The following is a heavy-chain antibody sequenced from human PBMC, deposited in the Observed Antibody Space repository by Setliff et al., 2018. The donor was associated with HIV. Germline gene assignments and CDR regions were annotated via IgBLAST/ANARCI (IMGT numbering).Heavy chain of an antibody. J-gene: IGHJ4*02. CDR1: GFSFRSYW. CDR2: INQDGSEK. CDR3: AKDNEFWSGYSEGYY. Sequence: GGSLRLSCAASGFSFRSYWMSWVRQSPGKGLEWVANINQDGSEKYFVESVKGRFSISRDNAKNSLYLQMNGLRADDTAVYYCAKDNEFWSGYSEGYYWGQGTLVTVSS. V-gene: IGHV3-7*03. D-gene: IGHD3-3*01.